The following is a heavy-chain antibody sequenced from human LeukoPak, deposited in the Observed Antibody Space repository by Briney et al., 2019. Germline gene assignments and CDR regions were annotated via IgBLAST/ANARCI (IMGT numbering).Heavy chain of an antibody. Sequence: GGSLRLSCAASGFTFDDYGMSWVRQAPGKGLEWVANINWNGGSKGYADSVKGRFTISRDNAKNSLYLQMNSLRAEDTALYYCARGYYYDSSAYPGDYWGQGTLVTVSS. D-gene: IGHD3-22*01. J-gene: IGHJ4*02. CDR2: INWNGGSK. V-gene: IGHV3-20*04. CDR1: GFTFDDYG. CDR3: ARGYYYDSSAYPGDY.